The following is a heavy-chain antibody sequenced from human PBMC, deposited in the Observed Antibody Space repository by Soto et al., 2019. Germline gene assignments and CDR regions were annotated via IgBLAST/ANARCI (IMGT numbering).Heavy chain of an antibody. D-gene: IGHD6-19*01. Sequence: PGGSLRLSCSASGFTFDDYAMHWVRQAPGKGLEWVSGISWNSGSIGYADSVKGRFTISRDNAKNSLYLQMNSLRAEDTALYYCAKDLLRYSSGWYYMDVWGKGTTVTVSS. J-gene: IGHJ6*03. CDR2: ISWNSGSI. CDR1: GFTFDDYA. V-gene: IGHV3-9*01. CDR3: AKDLLRYSSGWYYMDV.